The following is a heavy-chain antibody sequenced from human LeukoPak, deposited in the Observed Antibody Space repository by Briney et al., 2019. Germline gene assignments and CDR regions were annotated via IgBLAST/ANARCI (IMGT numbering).Heavy chain of an antibody. CDR1: GDTISRSDW. Sequence: SDTLTLTCAVSGDTISRSDWWALIRQPPGKGLEWLGNIYYSGRVYHNPSLQTRVTMSVDSSKNQFSLRLGSVTAVDTAVYFCAKTRGGTYYGDSFDIWGQGILVTVSS. V-gene: IGHV4-28*05. D-gene: IGHD1-26*01. J-gene: IGHJ3*02. CDR3: AKTRGGTYYGDSFDI. CDR2: IYYSGRV.